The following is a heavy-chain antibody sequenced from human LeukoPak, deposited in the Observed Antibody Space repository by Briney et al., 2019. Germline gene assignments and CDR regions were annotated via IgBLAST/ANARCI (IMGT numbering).Heavy chain of an antibody. CDR3: AKGDSSSWYSEYFQH. Sequence: GGSLRLSCAASGFTFGSYAMSWVRQAAGKGLEWVSAISGSGGSIYYADSVKGRFTISRDNSKNTLYLQMNSLRAEDTAVYYCAKGDSSSWYSEYFQHWGQGTLVTVSS. CDR1: GFTFGSYA. J-gene: IGHJ1*01. V-gene: IGHV3-23*01. D-gene: IGHD6-13*01. CDR2: ISGSGGSI.